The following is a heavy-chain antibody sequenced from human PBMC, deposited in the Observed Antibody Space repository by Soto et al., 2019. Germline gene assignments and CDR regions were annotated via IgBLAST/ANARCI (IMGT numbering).Heavy chain of an antibody. CDR3: ARVGGGTGQQLVLLDYYYYGMDV. CDR2: IIPIFGTA. V-gene: IGHV1-69*06. Sequence: SVKFYCKASGSTFSSYAISWVRQAPGQGLEWMGGIIPIFGTANYPHKFEGIVTITAAKATXTAYMELSRLRSEDTAVYYCARVGGGTGQQLVLLDYYYYGMDVGGQGTTVTVSS. CDR1: GSTFSSYA. J-gene: IGHJ6*02. D-gene: IGHD6-13*01.